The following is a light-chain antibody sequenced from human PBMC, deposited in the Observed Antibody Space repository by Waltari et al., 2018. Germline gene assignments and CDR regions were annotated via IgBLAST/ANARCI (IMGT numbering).Light chain of an antibody. Sequence: DIQMTQSPSSLPASVGDRVTITCRSSQSISNYLNWDQHKPGEAPKPLVYVGSNLQRGVPSRFSGSGSATDFTLTISSLQLEDFATYYCQQSYSTPWTFGQGTKVEIK. CDR1: QSISNY. V-gene: IGKV1-39*01. J-gene: IGKJ1*01. CDR2: VGS. CDR3: QQSYSTPWT.